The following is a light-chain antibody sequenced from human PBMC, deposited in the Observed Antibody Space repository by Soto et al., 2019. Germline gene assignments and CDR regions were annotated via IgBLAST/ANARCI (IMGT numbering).Light chain of an antibody. CDR2: AAS. J-gene: IGKJ1*01. V-gene: IGKV1-6*01. CDR3: LQYYNFSWT. Sequence: AIQMTQSPSSLSASVGDRVAISCGASQDIRNTLAWYQQKPGEAPKLLIFAASNLQSGVPSRFSGSGSVTDFTLAITGLQPEDFATYYCLQYYNFSWTFGQGTKVEVK. CDR1: QDIRNT.